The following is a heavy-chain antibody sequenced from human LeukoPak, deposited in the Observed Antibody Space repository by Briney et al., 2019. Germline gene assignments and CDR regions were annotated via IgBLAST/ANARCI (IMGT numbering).Heavy chain of an antibody. V-gene: IGHV3-74*01. CDR1: GFTFSSYW. Sequence: AGGSLRLSCAASGFTFSSYWMHWVRQAPGKGLVWVSLINTDGSSTSYADSVKSRFTISRDNAKNTLYLQMNSLRAEDTAVYYCARYCSSTSCYEDYYYYYYMDVWGKGTTVTVSS. CDR3: ARYCSSTSCYEDYYYYYYMDV. D-gene: IGHD2-2*01. CDR2: INTDGSST. J-gene: IGHJ6*03.